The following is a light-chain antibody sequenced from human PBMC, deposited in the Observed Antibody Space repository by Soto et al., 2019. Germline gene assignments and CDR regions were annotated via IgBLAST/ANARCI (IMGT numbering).Light chain of an antibody. CDR3: SSYTSSNTWV. Sequence: QSVLTQPASVSGSPGQSITISCTGTSSDVGDYNYVSWYQQHPGKAPKPMIYEVSNRPSGVSNRFSGSKSGNTASLTISGLQAEDEADYYCSSYTSSNTWVFGGGTKLTVL. CDR1: SSDVGDYNY. J-gene: IGLJ3*02. CDR2: EVS. V-gene: IGLV2-14*01.